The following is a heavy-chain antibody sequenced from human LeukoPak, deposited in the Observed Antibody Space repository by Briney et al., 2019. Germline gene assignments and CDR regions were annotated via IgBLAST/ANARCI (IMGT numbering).Heavy chain of an antibody. Sequence: PGGSLRLSCAASGFTFNNYRMNWVRQAPGKGLEWVSSISSSGTYIYYADSVKGRFTISRDNAKNSLYLQMNSLKTDDTSVYYCTKYDTSVNFDYWGQGTLVTVSS. CDR1: GFTFNNYR. J-gene: IGHJ4*02. V-gene: IGHV3-21*03. D-gene: IGHD3-22*01. CDR2: ISSSGTYI. CDR3: TKYDTSVNFDY.